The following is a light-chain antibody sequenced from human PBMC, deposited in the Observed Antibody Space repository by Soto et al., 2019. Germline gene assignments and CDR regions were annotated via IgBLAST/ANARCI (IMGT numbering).Light chain of an antibody. Sequence: QSVLTQSPSSSASLGASVKLTCTLSSGHSNYAIAWHQQQSEKGPRYLMKLNSDVSHSKGDGIPDRFSGSSSGAERYLTISSLQSEDEADYYCQTWGSGIVVFGGGTKLTVL. CDR2: LNSDVSH. V-gene: IGLV4-69*02. J-gene: IGLJ2*01. CDR3: QTWGSGIVV. CDR1: SGHSNYA.